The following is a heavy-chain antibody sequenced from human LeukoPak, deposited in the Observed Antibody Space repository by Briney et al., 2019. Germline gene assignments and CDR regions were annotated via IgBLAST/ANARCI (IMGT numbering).Heavy chain of an antibody. D-gene: IGHD3-10*01. CDR1: GGSISSYY. Sequence: SETLSLTCTVSGGSISSYYWSWIRQPPGEGLEWIGYIYYSGSTNYNPSLKSRVTISVDTSKNQFSLKLNSVTAADTAVYYCARGGYYGSGNDFRFDPWGQGTLVTVSS. V-gene: IGHV4-59*01. CDR2: IYYSGST. CDR3: ARGGYYGSGNDFRFDP. J-gene: IGHJ5*02.